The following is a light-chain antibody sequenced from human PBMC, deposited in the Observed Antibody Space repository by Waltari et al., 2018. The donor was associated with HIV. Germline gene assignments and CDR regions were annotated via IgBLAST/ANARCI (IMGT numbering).Light chain of an antibody. Sequence: QSVLTQPPSVSGAPGQRVTISCTGSSSNIGAAYDVHWYQHLPGTAPKLLIYGNTNRPSGVPDRFSGSKSGTSASLAITGLQAEDEAHYYCQSYDSSLSGTWVFGGGTKLTVL. V-gene: IGLV1-40*01. CDR3: QSYDSSLSGTWV. J-gene: IGLJ3*02. CDR1: SSNIGAAYD. CDR2: GNT.